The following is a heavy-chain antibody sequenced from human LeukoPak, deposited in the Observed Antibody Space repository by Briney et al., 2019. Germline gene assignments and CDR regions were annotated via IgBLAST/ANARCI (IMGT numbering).Heavy chain of an antibody. CDR1: VGTLSSYA. Sequence: GSSVKVSFKACVGTLSSYAISWVRQAPGQGLEWMGGIIPIFGTANYAQKFQGRVTITADESTSTAYMELSSLRSEDTAVYYCARGYGYNMRRYFDLWGRGTLVTVSS. CDR3: ARGYGYNMRRYFDL. V-gene: IGHV1-69*01. CDR2: IIPIFGTA. D-gene: IGHD5-24*01. J-gene: IGHJ2*01.